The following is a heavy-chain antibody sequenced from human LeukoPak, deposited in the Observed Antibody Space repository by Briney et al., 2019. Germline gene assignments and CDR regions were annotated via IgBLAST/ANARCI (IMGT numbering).Heavy chain of an antibody. CDR2: ISQNSGI. CDR3: AKDRSGYGSSHDFDY. V-gene: IGHV3-23*01. J-gene: IGHJ4*02. Sequence: PGGSLRLSCAASGFSFTIYAMSWVRQAPGKGLEWVSSISQNSGIYYADSVKGRFTISSDNSKNTLFLPMNSLRAEDTAVYYCAKDRSGYGSSHDFDYWGQGTLVTVSS. CDR1: GFSFTIYA. D-gene: IGHD6-13*01.